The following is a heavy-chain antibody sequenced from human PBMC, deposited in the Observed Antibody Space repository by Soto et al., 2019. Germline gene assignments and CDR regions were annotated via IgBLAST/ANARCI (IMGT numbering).Heavy chain of an antibody. CDR3: ARGIVDFWSGRHYFDY. CDR1: GDSVSSSNAC. D-gene: IGHD3-3*01. Sequence: LSQTLSLTCAISGDSVSSSNACWNWIRQSPSRGLEWLGRTYYRSKWFYDYAVSVKSRLIINTDTSENQFSLQLNSVTPEDTAIYYCARGIVDFWSGRHYFDYWGQGXLVPVSS. CDR2: TYYRSKWFY. V-gene: IGHV6-1*01. J-gene: IGHJ4*02.